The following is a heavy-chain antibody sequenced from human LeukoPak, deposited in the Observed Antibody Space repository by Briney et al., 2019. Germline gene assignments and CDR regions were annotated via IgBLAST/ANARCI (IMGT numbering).Heavy chain of an antibody. V-gene: IGHV4-59*01. CDR2: VYDSGST. Sequence: SETLSLTCTVSGGSISSYYXSWIXQPPGXGLEWIGYVYDSGSTDYNPPLKSRVTISLDTSKNQFSLKLTSVTAADTAVYYCARGAHYFDYWGQGTLVTVSS. J-gene: IGHJ4*02. CDR1: GGSISSYY. CDR3: ARGAHYFDY.